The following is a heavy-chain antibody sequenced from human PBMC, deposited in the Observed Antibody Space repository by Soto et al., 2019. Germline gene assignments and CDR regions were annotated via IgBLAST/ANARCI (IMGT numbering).Heavy chain of an antibody. J-gene: IGHJ4*02. V-gene: IGHV4-4*07. D-gene: IGHD2-15*01. CDR3: ARYFCTSGTCYFFDY. CDR2: VYSTGAI. Sequence: SETLSLTCTVSGDFISYYSWAWIRQSAGKGLEWIGRVYSTGAIFYNPSLKSRATMSVDTSKNQFSLILSSLTAADTAVYYCARYFCTSGTCYFFDYWGQGTQVTVSS. CDR1: GDFISYYS.